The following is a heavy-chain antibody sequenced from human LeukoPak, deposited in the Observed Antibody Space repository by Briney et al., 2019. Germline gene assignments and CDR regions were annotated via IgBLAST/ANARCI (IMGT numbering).Heavy chain of an antibody. CDR3: ARARTLYYFDY. CDR1: GFTFSDRY. V-gene: IGHV3-11*01. J-gene: IGHJ4*02. D-gene: IGHD2/OR15-2a*01. Sequence: GGSLRLSYAASGFTFSDRYMSWISQAPGKGLEWVSYISSSGSTIYYADSVKGRFTISRDNAQNTLYLQMNSLRAEDTAVYHCARARTLYYFDYWGQGTLVTVSS. CDR2: ISSSGSTI.